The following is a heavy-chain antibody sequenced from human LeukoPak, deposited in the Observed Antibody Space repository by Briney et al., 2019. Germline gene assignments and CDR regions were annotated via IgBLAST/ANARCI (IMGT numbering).Heavy chain of an antibody. CDR3: VKLLVEMRVLLPYFDY. CDR1: GFTFSNYA. J-gene: IGHJ4*02. CDR2: ISPSGGGT. Sequence: PGGSLRLSCSASGFTFSNYAIHWVRQAPGKGLEFVSAISPSGGGTYYADSVKGRFTISRDNSKNMLYLQMSSLRPEDTAVYYCVKLLVEMRVLLPYFDYWGQGTLVTVSS. V-gene: IGHV3-64D*06. D-gene: IGHD2-15*01.